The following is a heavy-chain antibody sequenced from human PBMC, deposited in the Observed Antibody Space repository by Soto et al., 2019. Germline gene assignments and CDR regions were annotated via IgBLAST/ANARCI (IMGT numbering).Heavy chain of an antibody. CDR3: TTDVKQWLVPDY. J-gene: IGHJ4*02. D-gene: IGHD6-19*01. V-gene: IGHV3-15*07. CDR2: IKSKTDGGTT. Sequence: GGSHRLSCTASGFTFINAWMNWVRQATGKGLEWVGRIKSKTDGGTTDYAAPVKGRFTISRDDSKNTLYLQMNSLKTEDTAVYYCTTDVKQWLVPDYWGQGTLVTVSS. CDR1: GFTFINAW.